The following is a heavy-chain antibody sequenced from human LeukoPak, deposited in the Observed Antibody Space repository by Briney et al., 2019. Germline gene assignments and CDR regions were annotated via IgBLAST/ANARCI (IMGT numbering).Heavy chain of an antibody. CDR3: AREVATLMRAFDV. J-gene: IGHJ3*01. V-gene: IGHV4-34*01. D-gene: IGHD5-12*01. Sequence: NPGGSLRLSCAASGFTFSSYEMNWVRQPPGKGLEWIGEINHSGRTNYNPSLKSRVTTSVDTSKNQFSLKLSSVTAADTAIYYCAREVATLMRAFDVWGQGIMVTVSS. CDR2: INHSGRT. CDR1: GFTFSSYE.